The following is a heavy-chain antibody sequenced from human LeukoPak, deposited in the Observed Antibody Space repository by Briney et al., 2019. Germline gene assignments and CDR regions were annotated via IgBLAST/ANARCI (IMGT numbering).Heavy chain of an antibody. V-gene: IGHV1-2*02. CDR3: ARPRGRSYYFDY. J-gene: IGHJ4*02. Sequence: GSVKVSCRASGYTFTGYYMHWVRQAPGQGLEWMGWINPNSGGTNYAQKFQGRVTMTRDTSISTAYMELSRLRSDDTAVYYCARPRGRSYYFDYWGQGTLVTVSS. D-gene: IGHD1-26*01. CDR1: GYTFTGYY. CDR2: INPNSGGT.